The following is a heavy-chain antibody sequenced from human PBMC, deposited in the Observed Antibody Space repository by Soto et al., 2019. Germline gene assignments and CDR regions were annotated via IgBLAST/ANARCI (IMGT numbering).Heavy chain of an antibody. Sequence: QVQLVQSGAEVKKPGASVKVSCKASGYTFTSYYMHWVRQAPGQGLEWMGIINPSGGGTSYAQKFQGRVTMTRDTSTSTVYMDLSSLRSEDTAVYYCARWASLAVAGLDYWGQGTLVTVSS. J-gene: IGHJ4*02. CDR2: INPSGGGT. V-gene: IGHV1-46*01. CDR3: ARWASLAVAGLDY. CDR1: GYTFTSYY. D-gene: IGHD6-19*01.